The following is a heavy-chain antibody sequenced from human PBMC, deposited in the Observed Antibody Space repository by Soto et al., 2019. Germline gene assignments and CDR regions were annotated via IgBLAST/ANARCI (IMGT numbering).Heavy chain of an antibody. D-gene: IGHD6-6*01. CDR2: ISQSGHT. V-gene: IGHV4-34*01. CDR3: ARAPKVSGSSQTRPDF. CDR1: SGSFSGXX. Sequence: QVQLHQWGAGLLKPSETLSLACSIYSGSFSGXXWXXXXXXXXKGLEWIGEISQSGHTNYSPSLKRRVSISIDTSKKQFSLNLASVSAADTAVYYCARAPKVSGSSQTRPDFWGQGTLVTVSS. J-gene: IGHJ4*02.